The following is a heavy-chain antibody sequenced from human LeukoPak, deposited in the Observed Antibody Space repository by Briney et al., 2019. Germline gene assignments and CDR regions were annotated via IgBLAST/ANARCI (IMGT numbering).Heavy chain of an antibody. V-gene: IGHV1-18*01. J-gene: IGHJ6*03. CDR3: ARFNDYGDYPWAYYMDV. CDR1: GYTFTSYG. CDR2: ISAYNGNT. D-gene: IGHD4-17*01. Sequence: ASVKVSCKASGYTFTSYGISWVRQAPGEGLEGMGGISAYNGNTNYAQTLQGRVTITTDKTKSTAYMELRSLRSDDTAVYYCARFNDYGDYPWAYYMDVWGKGTTVTISS.